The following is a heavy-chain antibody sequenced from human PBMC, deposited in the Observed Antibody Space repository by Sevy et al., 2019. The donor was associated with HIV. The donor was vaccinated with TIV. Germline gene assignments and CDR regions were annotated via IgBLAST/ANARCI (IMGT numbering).Heavy chain of an antibody. CDR3: AKEEFSGYNFGY. J-gene: IGHJ4*02. CDR1: GFTFISYT. V-gene: IGHV3-23*01. Sequence: GGSLRLSSVASGFTFISYTMSWVRQAPGKGLEWVSAISSSGGSTYYGDSVKGRFTISRDNSKNTVYLEINNLRAEDTALYYCAKEEFSGYNFGYWGQGTLVTVSS. CDR2: ISSSGGST. D-gene: IGHD5-12*01.